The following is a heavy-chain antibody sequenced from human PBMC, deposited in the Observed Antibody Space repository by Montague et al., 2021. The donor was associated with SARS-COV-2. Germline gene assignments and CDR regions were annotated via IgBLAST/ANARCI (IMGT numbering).Heavy chain of an antibody. Sequence: SLRLSCAASGFTFSSYAMHWVRQAPGEGLEWVAVISYDGSNKYYADSVKGRFTISRDNSKNTLYLQMNSLRAEDTAVYYCARDLAKVVAAPHDDYYYYYGMDVWGQGTTVTVSS. V-gene: IGHV3-30*04. D-gene: IGHD2-15*01. CDR2: ISYDGSNK. CDR3: ARDLAKVVAAPHDDYYYYYGMDV. J-gene: IGHJ6*02. CDR1: GFTFSSYA.